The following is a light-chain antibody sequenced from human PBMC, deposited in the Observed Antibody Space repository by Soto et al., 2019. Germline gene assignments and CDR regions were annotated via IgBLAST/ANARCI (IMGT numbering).Light chain of an antibody. CDR2: AAS. J-gene: IGKJ1*01. V-gene: IGKV3-20*01. Sequence: EIVLTQSPGPLSLSPGARATLSCRASQSVGSNYLAWYQQKPGQAPRLLIYAASSRAPGIPARFSGSGSGTDFTLTMGRLEAEDFGVYYCQQYGGSPWTFGQGTKVEIK. CDR1: QSVGSNY. CDR3: QQYGGSPWT.